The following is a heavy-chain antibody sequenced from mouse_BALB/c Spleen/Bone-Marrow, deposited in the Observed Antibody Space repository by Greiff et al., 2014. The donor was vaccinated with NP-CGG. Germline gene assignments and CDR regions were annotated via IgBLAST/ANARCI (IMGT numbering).Heavy chain of an antibody. CDR1: GFSLTSYG. CDR2: IWAGGST. V-gene: IGHV2-9*02. J-gene: IGHJ1*01. Sequence: QVQLQQPGPGLVAPSQSLSITCTVSGFSLTSYGVHWVRQPPGKGLEWLGVIWAGGSTNYNSALMSRLSISKDNSKSQVFLKMNSLQTDDTAMYYCAREGITTWYFDVWGAGTTVTVSS. CDR3: AREGITTWYFDV. D-gene: IGHD2-4*01.